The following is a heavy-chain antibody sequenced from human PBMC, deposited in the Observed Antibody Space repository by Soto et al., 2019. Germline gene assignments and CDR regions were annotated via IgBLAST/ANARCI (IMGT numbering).Heavy chain of an antibody. V-gene: IGHV4-61*01. CDR1: GGSISSSSYY. D-gene: IGHD3-10*01. CDR2: IYYSGST. CDR3: ARDRVLLWFGDPSSGYYYYGMDV. Sequence: SETLSLTCTVSGGSISSSSYYWSWIRQPPGKGLEWIGYIYYSGSTNYNPSLKSRVTISVDTSKNQFSLKLSSVTAADTAVYYCARDRVLLWFGDPSSGYYYYGMDVWGQGTTVTVSS. J-gene: IGHJ6*02.